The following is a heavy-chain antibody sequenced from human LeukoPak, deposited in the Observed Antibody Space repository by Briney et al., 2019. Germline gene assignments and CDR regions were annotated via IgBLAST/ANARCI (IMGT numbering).Heavy chain of an antibody. CDR1: GGTFSSYA. V-gene: IGHV1-69*06. D-gene: IGHD2-2*01. J-gene: IGHJ4*02. CDR2: IIPIFGTA. Sequence: SVKVSCKASGGTFSSYAISWVRQAPGQGLEWMGRIIPIFGTANYAQKFQGRVTITADKSTSTAYMGLSSLRSEDTAVYYCARDLSRGYCSSTSCYAFDYWGQGTLVTVSS. CDR3: ARDLSRGYCSSTSCYAFDY.